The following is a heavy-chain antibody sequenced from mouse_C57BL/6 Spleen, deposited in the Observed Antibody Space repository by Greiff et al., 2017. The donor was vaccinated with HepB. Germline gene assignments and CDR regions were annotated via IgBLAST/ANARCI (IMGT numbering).Heavy chain of an antibody. V-gene: IGHV1-81*01. D-gene: IGHD2-12*01. Sequence: VQLQQSGAELARPGASVKLSCKASGYTFTSYGISWVKQRTGQGLEWIGAIYSRSGNTYYNEKFKGKATLTADKSSSTAYMELRSLTSEDSAVYFCARSTTPVGAYWGQGTLVTVSA. CDR2: IYSRSGNT. CDR1: GYTFTSYG. J-gene: IGHJ3*01. CDR3: ARSTTPVGAY.